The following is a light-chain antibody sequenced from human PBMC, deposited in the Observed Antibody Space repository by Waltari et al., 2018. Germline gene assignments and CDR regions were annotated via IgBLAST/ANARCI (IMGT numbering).Light chain of an antibody. Sequence: IVLTQSPGTLSLSPGERATLSCRASQSVPHNYFAWYLHRPGQAPRLLIYGASKRATGTPDRISGSGSGTDFTLTISRLEPEDFAVYFCQQYGSFTFGGGTKVESK. CDR2: GAS. J-gene: IGKJ4*01. CDR3: QQYGSFT. CDR1: QSVPHNY. V-gene: IGKV3-20*01.